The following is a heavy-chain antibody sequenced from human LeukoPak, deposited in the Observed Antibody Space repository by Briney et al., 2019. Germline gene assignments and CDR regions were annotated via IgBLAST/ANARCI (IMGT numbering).Heavy chain of an antibody. J-gene: IGHJ5*02. Sequence: ASVKASCKASGYTFTSYYMHWVRKAPGQGLEWMRIINPSDVSKSYAQKFQGRVTMTRDTSTSTVYMELSSLRSEDTAVYYCAREGADIVLMVYAIHSNWFDPWGQGTLVTVSS. D-gene: IGHD2-8*01. CDR2: INPSDVSK. CDR3: AREGADIVLMVYAIHSNWFDP. CDR1: GYTFTSYY. V-gene: IGHV1-46*01.